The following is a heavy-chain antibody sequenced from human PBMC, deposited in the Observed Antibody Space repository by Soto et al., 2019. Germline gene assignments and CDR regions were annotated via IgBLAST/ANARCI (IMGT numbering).Heavy chain of an antibody. D-gene: IGHD4-17*01. CDR2: IYDSGST. V-gene: IGHV4-30-4*01. J-gene: IGHJ2*01. Sequence: TLSLTCTVSGGSISGGVGGLYYWSWIRQPPGKGLEWIGYIYDSGSTYYNPSLKSRVTISVDTSKNQFSLRLSSVTAADTAVYYCAREVIPLTTDWYFDLWGRGPLVTISS. CDR1: GGSISGGVGGLYY. CDR3: AREVIPLTTDWYFDL.